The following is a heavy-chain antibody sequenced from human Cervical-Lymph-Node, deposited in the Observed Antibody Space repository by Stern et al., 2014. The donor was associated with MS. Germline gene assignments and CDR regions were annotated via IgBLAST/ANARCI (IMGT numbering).Heavy chain of an antibody. CDR1: GYTFTDYY. V-gene: IGHV1-2*02. Sequence: VQLVESGTDVKKPGASAKVSCEASGYTFTDYYIHWVRQAPGQGLEWMGWITPATGATTYAQNFQGRVTMTRDTSITTAYMILSRLSSDDTAVYYCARDLADYRYYFDSWGPGTLVTVSS. CDR2: ITPATGAT. J-gene: IGHJ4*02. D-gene: IGHD4-11*01. CDR3: ARDLADYRYYFDS.